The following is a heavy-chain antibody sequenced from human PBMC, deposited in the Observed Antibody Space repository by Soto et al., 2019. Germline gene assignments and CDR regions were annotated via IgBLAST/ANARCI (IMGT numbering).Heavy chain of an antibody. Sequence: SETLSLTCTLSGVSITSGAYYWTWVRQHPGKGLEWIGYIYYNGNTYFSPSLKSRPTISIDTSKNQFSLKLSSVTAADTAMYYCARARLRAVYAFDFWGQGTMVTVSS. J-gene: IGHJ3*01. CDR3: ARARLRAVYAFDF. V-gene: IGHV4-31*03. CDR2: IYYNGNT. D-gene: IGHD4-17*01. CDR1: GVSITSGAYY.